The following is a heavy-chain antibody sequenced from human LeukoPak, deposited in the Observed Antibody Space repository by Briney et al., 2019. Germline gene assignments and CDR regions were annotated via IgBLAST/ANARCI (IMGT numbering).Heavy chain of an antibody. Sequence: GGSLRLSCAASGFTFSAYSMNWVRQAPGEGLEWVSSIGAAGSHIYYADSMKGRFTISRDNAKSSLFLRMNSLRAEDTGIYYCVRVGSGATRADTLGLWGQGTMVTVSS. V-gene: IGHV3-21*01. D-gene: IGHD6-19*01. J-gene: IGHJ3*01. CDR1: GFTFSAYS. CDR3: VRVGSGATRADTLGL. CDR2: IGAAGSHI.